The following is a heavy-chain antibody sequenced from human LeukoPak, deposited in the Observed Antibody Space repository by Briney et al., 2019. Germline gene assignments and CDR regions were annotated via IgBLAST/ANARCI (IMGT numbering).Heavy chain of an antibody. CDR1: GFTFSSYA. J-gene: IGHJ2*01. CDR2: ISVSGGSP. V-gene: IGHV3-23*01. Sequence: GGSLRLSCAASGFTFSSYAMMWVRQAPGKGLDWVSTISVSGGSPNYADSVKGRFTISRDNSKNTLYLQMNSLRAEDTAVYYCAKGGFDLWGRGTLVTVSS. CDR3: AKGGFDL.